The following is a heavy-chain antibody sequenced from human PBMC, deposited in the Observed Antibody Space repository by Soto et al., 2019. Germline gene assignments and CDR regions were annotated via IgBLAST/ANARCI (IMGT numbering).Heavy chain of an antibody. D-gene: IGHD6-6*01. CDR1: GFSLSTSGVG. V-gene: IGHV2-5*02. J-gene: IGHJ4*02. CDR2: IYWDDDK. Sequence: QITLKESGPTLVKPTQTLTLTCTFSGFSLSTSGVGVGWIRQPPGKALEWLALIYWDDDKRYSPSLKSRLTITKDTSKNRVVLTMTNMDPVDTATYYCAHSRIAARPKYYFDYWGQGTLVTVSS. CDR3: AHSRIAARPKYYFDY.